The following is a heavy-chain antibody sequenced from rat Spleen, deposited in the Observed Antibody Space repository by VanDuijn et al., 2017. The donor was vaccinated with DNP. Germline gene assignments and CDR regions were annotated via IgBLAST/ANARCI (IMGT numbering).Heavy chain of an antibody. J-gene: IGHJ1*01. V-gene: IGHV5-7*01. CDR3: ARHQYNSGYYWYFDF. D-gene: IGHD4-3*01. CDR1: GFSFRNYY. CDR2: ISYDGSST. Sequence: EVQLVESGGGLVQPGRSLKLSCTASGFSFRNYYMAWVRQAPKKGLEWVATISYDGSSTYYRDSGKGRFTISRDNAKSTLYLQMDSLRSEDTATYYCARHQYNSGYYWYFDFWGPGTMVTVSS.